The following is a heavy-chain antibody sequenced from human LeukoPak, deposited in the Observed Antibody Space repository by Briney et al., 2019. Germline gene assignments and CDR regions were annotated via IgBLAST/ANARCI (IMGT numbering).Heavy chain of an antibody. CDR1: GGTFSIYA. J-gene: IGHJ4*02. D-gene: IGHD2-2*01. CDR3: ARSVGYCSSTTCWYYFDY. CDR2: IIPIFGTA. V-gene: IGHV1-69*13. Sequence: ASVKVSCKASGGTFSIYAISWVRQAPGQGLEWMGGIIPIFGTANYAQKFQGRVTITADESTSTAYMELSSLRSEDTAVYYCARSVGYCSSTTCWYYFDYRGQGTLVTVSS.